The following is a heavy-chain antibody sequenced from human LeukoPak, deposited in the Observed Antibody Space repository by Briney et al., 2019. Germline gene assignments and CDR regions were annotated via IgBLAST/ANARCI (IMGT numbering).Heavy chain of an antibody. D-gene: IGHD3-22*01. CDR2: ISGSGGST. V-gene: IGHV3-23*01. J-gene: IGHJ3*02. CDR3: AKDRRDCYDSSGLKDAFDI. CDR1: GFTFSSYA. Sequence: GGSLRLSCAASGFTFSSYAMSWVRQAPGKGLEWVSAISGSGGSTYCADSVKGRFTISRDNSKNTLYLQMNSLRAEDTAVYYCAKDRRDCYDSSGLKDAFDIWGQGTMVTVSS.